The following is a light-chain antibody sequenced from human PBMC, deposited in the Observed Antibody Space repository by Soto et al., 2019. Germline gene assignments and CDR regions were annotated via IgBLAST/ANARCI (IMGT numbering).Light chain of an antibody. CDR1: QSVSSD. V-gene: IGKV3-15*01. J-gene: IGKJ1*01. CDR3: QQYNKWPGT. Sequence: EIVLRQSPATLSLSPGERATLSCRASQSVSSDLAWYQQKVGQAPRLLMYAVSTRATGIPGRFSGSGSGTDLSLTISSLQSEDFGVYYCQQYNKWPGTFGQGTKVDI. CDR2: AVS.